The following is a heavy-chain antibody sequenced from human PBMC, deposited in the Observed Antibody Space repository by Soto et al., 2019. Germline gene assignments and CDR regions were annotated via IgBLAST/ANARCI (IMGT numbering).Heavy chain of an antibody. CDR2: IAYSGDT. CDR1: GGSFKSGSYS. Sequence: QVQLQESGPGLVKPSETLSLTCTVSGGSFKSGSYSWSWIRQPPGKGLEWIGYIAYSGDTYYNPSLRRRVTISADRSENKFSLTLKSVTAADTAVYFCARDFERSAIGPWGQGTSVTVSS. V-gene: IGHV4-61*01. J-gene: IGHJ5*02. CDR3: ARDFERSAIGP. D-gene: IGHD3-9*01.